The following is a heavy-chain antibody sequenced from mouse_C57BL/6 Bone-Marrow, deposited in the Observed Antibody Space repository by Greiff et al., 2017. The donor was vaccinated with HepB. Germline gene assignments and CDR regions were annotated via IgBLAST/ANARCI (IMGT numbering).Heavy chain of an antibody. CDR3: ASPSYDGYYVWFAY. CDR1: GYTFTSYD. J-gene: IGHJ3*01. Sequence: QVQLKESGPELVKPGASVKLSCKASGYTFTSYDINWVKQRPGQGLEWIGWIYPRDGSTKYNEKFKGKSTLTVDTSSSTAYMELHSLTSEDSAVYFCASPSYDGYYVWFAYWGQGTLVTVSA. V-gene: IGHV1-85*01. D-gene: IGHD2-3*01. CDR2: IYPRDGST.